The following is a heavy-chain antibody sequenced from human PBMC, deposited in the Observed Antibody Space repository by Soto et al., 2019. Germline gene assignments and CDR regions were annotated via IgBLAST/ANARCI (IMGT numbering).Heavy chain of an antibody. CDR2: ISYDGSNK. D-gene: IGHD3-3*01. CDR1: GFTFSSYA. J-gene: IGHJ5*02. Sequence: GGSLRLSCAASGFTFSSYAMHWVRQAPGKGLEWVAVISYDGSNKYYADSVKGRLTISRDNSKNTLNLQMNSLRAEDTAVYYCARDFELFWSGYSNLTSWFDPWGQGTLVTVSS. CDR3: ARDFELFWSGYSNLTSWFDP. V-gene: IGHV3-30-3*01.